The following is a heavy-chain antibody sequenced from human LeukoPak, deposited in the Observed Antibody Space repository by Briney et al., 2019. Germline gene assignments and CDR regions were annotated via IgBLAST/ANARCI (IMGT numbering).Heavy chain of an antibody. J-gene: IGHJ4*02. CDR3: ARVGVIAARRVFDY. V-gene: IGHV4-34*01. D-gene: IGHD6-6*01. CDR1: GGSFSGYY. Sequence: SETLSLTCAVYGGSFSGYYWSWIRQPPGKGLEWIGEINHSGSTNYNPSLKSRVTISVDTSKNQFSLKLSSVTAADTAVYYCARVGVIAARRVFDYWGQGTLVTVSS. CDR2: INHSGST.